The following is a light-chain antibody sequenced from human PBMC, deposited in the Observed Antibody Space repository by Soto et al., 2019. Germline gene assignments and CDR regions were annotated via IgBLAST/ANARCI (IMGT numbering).Light chain of an antibody. Sequence: EIVMTQSPSTLSFSRGGRATLSCMASQSVSSHLAWYQQKPGQAPRLLISGASTRATGIPARFSGSGSGTEFTLTISSLQSEDFAVYSCQQYHIWWTFGQGTKVDIK. V-gene: IGKV3-15*01. CDR2: GAS. J-gene: IGKJ1*01. CDR1: QSVSSH. CDR3: QQYHIWWT.